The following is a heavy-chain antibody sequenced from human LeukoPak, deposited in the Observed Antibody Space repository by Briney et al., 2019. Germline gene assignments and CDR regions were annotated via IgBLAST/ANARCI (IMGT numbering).Heavy chain of an antibody. Sequence: PETLSLTCTVSGGSISRDSWTWIRQPPGTGLEWIGYIFYNGNTYYNPSLKSRVTISVDTSKNQFSLKLSSVTAADTAVYYCARGRAFYYYDSSGYYDYWGQGTLVTVSS. CDR1: GGSISRDS. CDR3: ARGRAFYYYDSSGYYDY. V-gene: IGHV4-59*12. J-gene: IGHJ4*02. D-gene: IGHD3-22*01. CDR2: IFYNGNT.